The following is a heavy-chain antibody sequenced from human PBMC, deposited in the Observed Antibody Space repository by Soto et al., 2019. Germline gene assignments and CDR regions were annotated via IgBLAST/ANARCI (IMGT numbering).Heavy chain of an antibody. CDR3: ARLAYNWIREFDY. J-gene: IGHJ4*02. CDR1: GGSISSGGYY. CDR2: IYYSGKT. Sequence: QVQLQESGPGLVKPSQTLSLTCTVSGGSISSGGYYWSWIRQHPGRGLEWIGYIYYSGKTYYNPSLKSRLTISLDASENQFSLKLTSVTAADTAVYYCARLAYNWIREFDYWGQGTLVTVSS. D-gene: IGHD1-20*01. V-gene: IGHV4-31*03.